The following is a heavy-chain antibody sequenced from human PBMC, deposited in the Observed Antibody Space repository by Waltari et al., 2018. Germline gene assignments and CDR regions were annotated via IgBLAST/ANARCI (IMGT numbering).Heavy chain of an antibody. CDR3: ARGNCGGDCYPDALPDY. CDR2: SSGDSSTI. V-gene: IGHV3-48*03. CDR1: GFTFSTYE. J-gene: IGHJ4*02. Sequence: EVQLVESGGDLVQPGGSLRLSCAASGFTFSTYEMIWVRQAPGKGLGWVSYSSGDSSTIYYPYSVKGRFTISRDNAKDSLYLQMNRLRAEDTAIYYCARGNCGGDCYPDALPDYWGQGTLVTVSS. D-gene: IGHD2-21*01.